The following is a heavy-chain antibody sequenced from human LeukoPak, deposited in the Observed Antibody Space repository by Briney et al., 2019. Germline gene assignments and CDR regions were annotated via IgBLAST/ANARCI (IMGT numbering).Heavy chain of an antibody. J-gene: IGHJ4*02. V-gene: IGHV3-33*01. CDR2: IWYDGSNK. CDR3: ASEDTSGSLHPN. Sequence: AGGSLRPSCAASGFTFSSYGMHWVRQAPGKGLEWVAVIWYDGSNKYYADSVKGRFTISRDNSKNTLYLQMNSLRAEDTAVYYCASEDTSGSLHPNWGQGTLVTVSS. CDR1: GFTFSSYG. D-gene: IGHD1-26*01.